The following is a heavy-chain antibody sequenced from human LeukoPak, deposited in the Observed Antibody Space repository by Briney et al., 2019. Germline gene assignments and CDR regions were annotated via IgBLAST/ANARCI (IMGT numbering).Heavy chain of an antibody. D-gene: IGHD4-17*01. V-gene: IGHV4-59*08. CDR1: GGSISSYY. Sequence: SETLSLTCTVSGGSISSYYWSWIRQPPGKGLEWIGYIYYSGSTNYNPSLKSRVAISVDTSKNQFSLKLSSVTAAYTAVYYCARQNYGDFCDYWGQGTLVTVSS. J-gene: IGHJ4*02. CDR2: IYYSGST. CDR3: ARQNYGDFCDY.